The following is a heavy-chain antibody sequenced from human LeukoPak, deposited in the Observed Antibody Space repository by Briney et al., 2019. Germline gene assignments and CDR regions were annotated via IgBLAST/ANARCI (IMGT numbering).Heavy chain of an antibody. CDR3: ARSGSSSSSYYYYYMDV. Sequence: SVKVSCKASGYTFTSYYMHWVRQAPGQGLEWMGGIIPIFGTANYAQKFQGRVTITADKSTSTAYMELSSLRSEDTAVYYCARSGSSSSSYYYYYMDVWGKGTTVTVSS. CDR1: GYTFTSYY. V-gene: IGHV1-69*06. CDR2: IIPIFGTA. J-gene: IGHJ6*03. D-gene: IGHD6-6*01.